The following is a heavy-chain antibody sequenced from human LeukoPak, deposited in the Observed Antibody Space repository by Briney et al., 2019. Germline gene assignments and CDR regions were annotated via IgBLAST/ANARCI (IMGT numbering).Heavy chain of an antibody. CDR2: IKQDGSEK. V-gene: IGHV3-7*01. J-gene: IGHJ4*02. Sequence: GGFLRLSCAASGFTFSSYWMSWVRQAPGKGLEWVANIKQDGSEKYYVDSVKGRFTISRDNAKNSLYLQMNSLRDEDTAVYYCAREPMVRGVIPPDYWGQGTLVTVSS. D-gene: IGHD3-10*01. CDR1: GFTFSSYW. CDR3: AREPMVRGVIPPDY.